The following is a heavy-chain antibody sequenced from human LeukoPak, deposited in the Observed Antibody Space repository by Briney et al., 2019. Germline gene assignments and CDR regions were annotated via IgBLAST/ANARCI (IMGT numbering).Heavy chain of an antibody. CDR3: ARGRHQWLARGPHTHAFDI. D-gene: IGHD6-19*01. V-gene: IGHV3-21*01. CDR1: GFTFSSYS. CDR2: ISSSSSYI. Sequence: GGSLRLSCVASGFTFSSYSMNWVRQAPGKGLEWVSSISSSSSYIYYADSVKGRFTISRDNAKNSLYLQMNSLRAEDTAVYYCARGRHQWLARGPHTHAFDIWGQGTMVTVSS. J-gene: IGHJ3*02.